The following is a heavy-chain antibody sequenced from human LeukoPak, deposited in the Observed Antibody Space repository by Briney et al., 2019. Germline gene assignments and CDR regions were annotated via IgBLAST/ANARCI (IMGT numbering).Heavy chain of an antibody. CDR2: ICYTGST. D-gene: IGHD2-2*01. CDR1: GGSISSYY. V-gene: IGHV4-59*01. Sequence: SETLSLTCTVSGGSISSYYWSWIRQPPGKGLEWIGYICYTGSTSYNPSLKSRVTISLDTSKNQFSLKLSSVTAADTAVYYCARYYCTTSCYHFDFWGQGSLVTVSS. J-gene: IGHJ4*02. CDR3: ARYYCTTSCYHFDF.